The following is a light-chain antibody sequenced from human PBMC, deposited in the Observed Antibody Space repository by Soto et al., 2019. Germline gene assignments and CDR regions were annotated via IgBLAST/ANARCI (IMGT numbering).Light chain of an antibody. Sequence: DIQMTQSPSTLSASVGDRVNITCRASQSISTWLAWYQQKPGKAPKLLIYKASSLESGVPSRFSGSGSGTEFTLTISSLQPDDFATYYCQQYNSYSRNFGQGTKVEIK. V-gene: IGKV1-5*03. CDR1: QSISTW. J-gene: IGKJ1*01. CDR2: KAS. CDR3: QQYNSYSRN.